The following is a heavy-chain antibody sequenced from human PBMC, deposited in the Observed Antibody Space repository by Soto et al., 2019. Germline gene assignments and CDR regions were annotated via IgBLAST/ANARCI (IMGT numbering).Heavy chain of an antibody. CDR1: GFTFRLYS. V-gene: IGHV3-21*01. D-gene: IGHD3-9*01. J-gene: IGHJ4*02. Sequence: GGSLRLSCAASGFTFRLYSLNWVRQAPGKGLEWVSSISDNGKYIYYADSVKGRFTISRDNSKNTLYLQMNSLRTEDTAVYYCARDLGHYDILSPWGLGTLVTVSS. CDR3: ARDLGHYDILSP. CDR2: ISDNGKYI.